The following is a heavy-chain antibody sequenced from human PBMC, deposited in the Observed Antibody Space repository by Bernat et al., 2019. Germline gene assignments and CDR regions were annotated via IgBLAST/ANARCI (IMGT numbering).Heavy chain of an antibody. CDR1: GGTFSSYA. CDR3: AREGYSGYEDHDAFDI. Sequence: QVQLVQSGAEVKKPGTSVKVSCKASGGTFSSYAISWVRQAPGQGLEWMGGIIPIFGTANYAQKFQGRVTITADESTSTAYMELSSLRSEDTAVYYCAREGYSGYEDHDAFDIWGQGTMVTVSS. V-gene: IGHV1-69*01. D-gene: IGHD5-12*01. CDR2: IIPIFGTA. J-gene: IGHJ3*02.